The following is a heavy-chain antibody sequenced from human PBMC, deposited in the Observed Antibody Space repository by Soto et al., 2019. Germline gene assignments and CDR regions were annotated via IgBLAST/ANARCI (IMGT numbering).Heavy chain of an antibody. V-gene: IGHV1-58*01. J-gene: IGHJ6*02. Sequence: SVKVSCKASGFTFTSSAVQWVRQARGQRLEWIGWIVVGSGNTNYAQKFQERVTITRDMSTSTAYMELSSLRSEDTAVYYCARGPLRGFGELLPNYYDMDVWGQGTTVTV. CDR2: IVVGSGNT. D-gene: IGHD3-10*01. CDR3: ARGPLRGFGELLPNYYDMDV. CDR1: GFTFTSSA.